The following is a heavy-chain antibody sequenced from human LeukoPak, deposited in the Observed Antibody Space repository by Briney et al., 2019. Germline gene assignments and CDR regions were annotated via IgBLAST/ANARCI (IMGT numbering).Heavy chain of an antibody. CDR1: GGSISSGGYY. CDR2: IYHSGST. J-gene: IGHJ4*02. D-gene: IGHD2-2*02. Sequence: SETLSLTCTVSGGSISSGGYYWSWIRQPPGKGLEWIGYIYHSGSTYYNPSLKSRVTISVDRSKNQFSLKLSSVTAADTAVYYCARDLNVDHTLDYWGQGTLVTVSS. V-gene: IGHV4-30-2*01. CDR3: ARDLNVDHTLDY.